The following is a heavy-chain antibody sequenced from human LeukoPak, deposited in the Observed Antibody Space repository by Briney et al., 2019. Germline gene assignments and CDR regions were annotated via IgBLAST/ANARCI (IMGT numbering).Heavy chain of an antibody. CDR2: ISAYNGNT. CDR3: ARLYVWGSYQPPFDY. J-gene: IGHJ4*02. CDR1: GYTFTSYG. Sequence: ASVKVSCKASGYTFTSYGISWVRQAPGQGLEWMGWISAYNGNTNYAQKLQGRVTMTTDTSTSTAYMELRSLRSDDTAVYYCARLYVWGSYQPPFDYWGQGTLVTVSS. D-gene: IGHD3-16*02. V-gene: IGHV1-18*01.